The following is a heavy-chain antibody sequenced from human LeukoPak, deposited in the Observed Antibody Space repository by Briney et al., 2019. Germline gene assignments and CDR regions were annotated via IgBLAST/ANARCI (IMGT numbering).Heavy chain of an antibody. CDR1: PFTFSSYW. Sequence: RGSLRLSCAASPFTFSSYWMSWVRQAPGKGLEWVANIKQDGSEKYYVDSVKGRFTISRDNARNSLSLQMHSLRAEDTAVYYCARITDYYYDSSGYLDYWGQGTLVTVSS. D-gene: IGHD3-22*01. CDR3: ARITDYYYDSSGYLDY. CDR2: IKQDGSEK. J-gene: IGHJ4*02. V-gene: IGHV3-7*01.